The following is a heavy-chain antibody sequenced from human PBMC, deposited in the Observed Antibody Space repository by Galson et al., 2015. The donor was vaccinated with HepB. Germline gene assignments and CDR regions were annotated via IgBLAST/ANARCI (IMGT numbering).Heavy chain of an antibody. CDR1: GFTFSSYW. D-gene: IGHD6-19*01. J-gene: IGHJ4*02. Sequence: SLRLSCAASGFTFSSYWMSWVRQAPGKGLEWVAHIKQDGSENFHVDSVKGRFTISRDNAKNSLYLQMNSLRAEDTAVYYCARGLVPDYWGQGTLVTVSS. CDR2: IKQDGSEN. CDR3: ARGLVPDY. V-gene: IGHV3-7*03.